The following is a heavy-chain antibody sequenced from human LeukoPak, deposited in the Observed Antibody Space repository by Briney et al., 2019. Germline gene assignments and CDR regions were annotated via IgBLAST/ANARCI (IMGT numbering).Heavy chain of an antibody. V-gene: IGHV3-9*01. Sequence: PGGSLRLSCAASGFTFDDYAMHWVRQAPGKGLEWVSGISWNSGSIGYADSVKGRFTISRDNAKNSLYLQMKSLRAEDTALYYCAKDKSGAVAGPSSGYFDLWGRGTLVTVSS. D-gene: IGHD6-19*01. CDR3: AKDKSGAVAGPSSGYFDL. CDR1: GFTFDDYA. J-gene: IGHJ2*01. CDR2: ISWNSGSI.